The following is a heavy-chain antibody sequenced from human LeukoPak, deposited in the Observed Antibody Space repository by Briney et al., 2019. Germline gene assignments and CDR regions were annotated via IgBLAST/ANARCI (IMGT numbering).Heavy chain of an antibody. D-gene: IGHD3-22*01. V-gene: IGHV3-66*01. CDR2: IYSGGST. Sequence: GGSLRLSCAASGFIFSSYWMSWVRQAPGKGLEWVSVIYSGGSTYYADSVKGRFTISRDNSKNTLYLQMNSLRAEDTAVYYCAKGIGGYPVFYYFDYWGQGTLVTVSS. CDR3: AKGIGGYPVFYYFDY. J-gene: IGHJ4*02. CDR1: GFIFSSYW.